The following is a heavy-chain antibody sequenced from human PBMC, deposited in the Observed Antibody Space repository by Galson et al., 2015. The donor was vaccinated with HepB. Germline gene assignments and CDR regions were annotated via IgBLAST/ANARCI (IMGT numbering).Heavy chain of an antibody. CDR3: ARAHCSGGSCYSDY. D-gene: IGHD2-15*01. J-gene: IGHJ4*02. CDR1: GFTFSSYS. Sequence: SLRLSCAASGFTFSSYSVNWVRQAPGKGLEWVSSISSSSSYIYYADSVKGRFTISRDIAKNSLYLQMNSLRAEDTAVYYCARAHCSGGSCYSDYWGQGTLVTVSS. V-gene: IGHV3-21*01. CDR2: ISSSSSYI.